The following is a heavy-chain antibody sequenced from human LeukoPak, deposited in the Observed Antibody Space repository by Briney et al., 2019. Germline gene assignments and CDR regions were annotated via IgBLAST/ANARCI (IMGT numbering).Heavy chain of an antibody. V-gene: IGHV3-7*01. Sequence: GGSLRLSCAASGFTFSSYWMSWVRQAPGKGLEWVANIKQDGSEEYYVDSVKGRFTISRDNAKNSLYLQMNSLRAEDTAVYYCARDKAPRIAAAYDAFDIWGQGTMVTVSS. CDR3: ARDKAPRIAAAYDAFDI. J-gene: IGHJ3*02. CDR1: GFTFSSYW. D-gene: IGHD6-13*01. CDR2: IKQDGSEE.